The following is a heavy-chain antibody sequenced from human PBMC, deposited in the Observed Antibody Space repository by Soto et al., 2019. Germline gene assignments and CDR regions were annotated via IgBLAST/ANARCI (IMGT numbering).Heavy chain of an antibody. J-gene: IGHJ4*02. CDR2: ISYDGSSK. CDR3: ARTTAVAGTPEFDY. CDR1: GFTFSSFS. D-gene: IGHD6-19*01. Sequence: GGSLRLSCVTSGFTFSSFSLHWVRQAPGKGLEWLALISYDGSSKYNADSVKGRFTISRENSNNTLYLQLSSLRPEDTAVYYCARTTAVAGTPEFDYWGQGALVTVSS. V-gene: IGHV3-30-3*01.